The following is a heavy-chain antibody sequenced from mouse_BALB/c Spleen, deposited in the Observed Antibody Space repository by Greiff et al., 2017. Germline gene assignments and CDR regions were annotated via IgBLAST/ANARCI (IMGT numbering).Heavy chain of an antibody. J-gene: IGHJ4*01. D-gene: IGHD2-4*01. V-gene: IGHV1-69*02. CDR1: GYTFTSYW. Sequence: QVQLQQPWAELVKPGAPVKLSCKASGYTFTSYWMNWVKQRPGRGLEWIGRIDPSDSETHYNQKFKDKATLTVDKSSSTAYIQLSSLTSEDSAVYYCARSGLRRAMDYWGQGTSVTVSS. CDR2: IDPSDSET. CDR3: ARSGLRRAMDY.